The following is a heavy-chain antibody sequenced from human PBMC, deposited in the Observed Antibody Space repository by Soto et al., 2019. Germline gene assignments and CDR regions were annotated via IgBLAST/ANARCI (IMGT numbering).Heavy chain of an antibody. D-gene: IGHD6-13*01. CDR3: ARGKSRSWFCIYFDV. CDR2: IIPVFGTT. Sequence: QVQLVQSGAEVKKPGSSVKVSCRASGGTFSTSSISWVRQAPGQWLEWMGGIIPVFGTTKHAQKFQDRVTITADDWTTTGYMELSSAASADAAIYYCARGKSRSWFCIYFDVGGQGTLVTVSS. J-gene: IGHJ4*02. V-gene: IGHV1-69*01. CDR1: GGTFSTSS.